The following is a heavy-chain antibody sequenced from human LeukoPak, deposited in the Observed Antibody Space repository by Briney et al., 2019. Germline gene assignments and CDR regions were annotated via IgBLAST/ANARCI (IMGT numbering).Heavy chain of an antibody. J-gene: IGHJ5*02. D-gene: IGHD5-24*01. V-gene: IGHV4-59*01. CDR1: GGSISSYY. Sequence: SETLSLTCTVSGGSISSYYWSWIRQPPGKGLEWIGYIYYSGSTNYNPSLKSRVTISVDTSKNQFSLKLSSVTAADTAVYYCARARDGHINNWFDPWGQGTLVTVSS. CDR3: ARARDGHINNWFDP. CDR2: IYYSGST.